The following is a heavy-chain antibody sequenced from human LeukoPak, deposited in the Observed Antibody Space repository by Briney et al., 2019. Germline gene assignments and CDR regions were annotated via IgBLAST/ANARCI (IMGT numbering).Heavy chain of an antibody. Sequence: PSETLSLTCTVSGGSISSSTYFWGWIRQPPGKGLEWIGTIYYSGSTYYNPSLKSRVTISVDSSKNQFSLRLSSVTAADTAVYYCARRGFGVVIISNFDYWGQGTLVTVSS. CDR2: IYYSGST. J-gene: IGHJ4*02. D-gene: IGHD3-3*01. CDR3: ARRGFGVVIISNFDY. V-gene: IGHV4-39*07. CDR1: GGSISSSTYF.